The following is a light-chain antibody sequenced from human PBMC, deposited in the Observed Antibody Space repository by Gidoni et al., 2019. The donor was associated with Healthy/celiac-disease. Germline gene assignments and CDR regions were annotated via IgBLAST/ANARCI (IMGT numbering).Light chain of an antibody. Sequence: QSVLTQPPSVSGAPGQRVTISCTGSSSNIGAGYDVHWYQQLPGTAPKLIIYGNSNRPSGVPDRFSGSKSGTSASLAITGLQAEDEADYYCQSYDSSLSGKVFGTGTKVTVL. CDR2: GNS. V-gene: IGLV1-40*01. J-gene: IGLJ1*01. CDR1: SSNIGAGYD. CDR3: QSYDSSLSGKV.